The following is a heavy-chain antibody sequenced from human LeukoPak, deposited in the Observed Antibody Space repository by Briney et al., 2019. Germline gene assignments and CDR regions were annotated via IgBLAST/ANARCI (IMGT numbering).Heavy chain of an antibody. CDR1: GXTFSSYA. CDR3: AKSKQWLVRVVLDY. Sequence: LRLSXAXSGXTFSSYAMSWVRQAPGKGLEWVSAISGSGGSTYYADSVKGRFTISRDNSKNTLYLQMNSLRAEDTAVYYCAKSKQWLVRVVLDYWGQGTLVTVSS. V-gene: IGHV3-23*01. CDR2: ISGSGGST. D-gene: IGHD6-19*01. J-gene: IGHJ4*02.